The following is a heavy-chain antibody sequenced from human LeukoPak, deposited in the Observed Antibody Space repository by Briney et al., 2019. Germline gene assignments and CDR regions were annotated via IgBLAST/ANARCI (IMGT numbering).Heavy chain of an antibody. Sequence: ASVKVSCKASGGTFSSYAISWVRQAPGQGLEWMGGIIPIFGTANYAQKFQGRVTITADESTSTAYVELGSLRSEDTAVYYCARGPDADSSSSIHWGQGTMVTVSS. V-gene: IGHV1-69*13. CDR3: ARGPDADSSSSIH. D-gene: IGHD6-13*01. J-gene: IGHJ3*01. CDR2: IIPIFGTA. CDR1: GGTFSSYA.